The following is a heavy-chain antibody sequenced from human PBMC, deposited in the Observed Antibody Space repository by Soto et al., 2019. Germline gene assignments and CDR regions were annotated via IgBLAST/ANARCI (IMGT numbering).Heavy chain of an antibody. CDR1: GGTFSSYA. J-gene: IGHJ6*01. D-gene: IGHD3-10*01. CDR3: ARDAGVYYSSWGSHKYYYHGMDV. V-gene: IGHV1-69*13. Sequence: SVKVSCKSSGGTFSSYASIWVRQAPGQGLEWMGGIIPIFGTANYAQKFQGRVTITADESTSTAYMELSSLRSEDTAVYYCARDAGVYYSSWGSHKYYYHGMDVCGQGTTVTVSS. CDR2: IIPIFGTA.